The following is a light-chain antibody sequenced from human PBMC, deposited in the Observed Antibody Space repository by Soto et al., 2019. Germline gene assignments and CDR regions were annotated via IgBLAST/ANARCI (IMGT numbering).Light chain of an antibody. J-gene: IGLJ1*01. Sequence: QSVLAQPPSASGTPGQRVTISCSGSTANIGTNTVNWFQHLPGSAPKLLIYTNDQRPSGVPDRFSGSRSGTSASLAISGLQSEDEADYYCATWDDSVYVFGTGTKVT. CDR2: TND. CDR3: ATWDDSVYV. V-gene: IGLV1-44*01. CDR1: TANIGTNT.